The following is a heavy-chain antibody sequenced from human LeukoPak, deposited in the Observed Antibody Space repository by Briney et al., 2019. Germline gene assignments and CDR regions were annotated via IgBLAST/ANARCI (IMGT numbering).Heavy chain of an antibody. V-gene: IGHV1-2*06. Sequence: ASVKVSCKASGYTFTGYYMHWVRQAPGQGLEWMGRINPNSGGTIYAQQFQGRVTITRDMSTTTVYVEVSSLGSEDTAVYYCARGLYGAYVKLDYWGQGTLVTVSS. CDR2: INPNSGGT. D-gene: IGHD4/OR15-4a*01. CDR1: GYTFTGYY. J-gene: IGHJ4*02. CDR3: ARGLYGAYVKLDY.